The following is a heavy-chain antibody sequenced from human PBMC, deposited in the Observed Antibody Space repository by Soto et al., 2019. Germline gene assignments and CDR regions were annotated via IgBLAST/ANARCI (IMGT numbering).Heavy chain of an antibody. Sequence: GESLKISCKGSGYSFTSYWIGWVRQMPGKGLEWMGIIYPGDSDTRYSPSFQGQVTISADKSISTAYLQWSSLQASDTAMYYCARLSLAAAGTPAGAFDIWGQGTMVTVSS. V-gene: IGHV5-51*01. D-gene: IGHD6-13*01. CDR3: ARLSLAAAGTPAGAFDI. CDR1: GYSFTSYW. CDR2: IYPGDSDT. J-gene: IGHJ3*02.